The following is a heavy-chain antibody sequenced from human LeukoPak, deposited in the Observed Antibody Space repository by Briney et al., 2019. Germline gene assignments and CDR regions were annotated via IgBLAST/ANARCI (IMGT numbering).Heavy chain of an antibody. Sequence: PSETLSLTCTVSGGSIRTTSSYWGWIRQPPGKGLEWIGYIYYSGSTNYNPSLKSRVTISVDTSKNQFSLKLNSVTAADTAVYYCARGWDGIAVAGSFDYWGQGTLVTVSS. CDR3: ARGWDGIAVAGSFDY. J-gene: IGHJ4*02. CDR1: GGSIRTTSSY. CDR2: IYYSGST. V-gene: IGHV4-61*05. D-gene: IGHD6-19*01.